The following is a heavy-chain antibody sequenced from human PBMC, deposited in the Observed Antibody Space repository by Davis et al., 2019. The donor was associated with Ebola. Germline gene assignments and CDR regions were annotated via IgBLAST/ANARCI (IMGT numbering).Heavy chain of an antibody. CDR2: IYYSGST. CDR1: GGSISSSSYY. Sequence: PSETLSLTCTVSGGSISSSSYYWGWIRQPPGKGLEWIGSIYYSGSTYYNPSLKSRVTISVDTSKNQFSLKLSSVTAADTAVYYCARGGLASDAFDIWGQGTMVTVSS. V-gene: IGHV4-39*01. J-gene: IGHJ3*02. CDR3: ARGGLASDAFDI.